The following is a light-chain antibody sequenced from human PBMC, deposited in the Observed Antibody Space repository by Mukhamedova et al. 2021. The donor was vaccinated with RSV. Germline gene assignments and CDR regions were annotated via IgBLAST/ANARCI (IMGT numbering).Light chain of an antibody. CDR2: GAS. V-gene: IGKV3-7*01. CDR1: QSVSSSY. J-gene: IGKJ4*01. Sequence: ASQSVSSSYLTWYQQKPGQAPRLLIYGASTRATGIPARFSGSGSGTDFTLTISSLQPEDFAVYYCQQDRTFGGGTKVEIK. CDR3: QQDRT.